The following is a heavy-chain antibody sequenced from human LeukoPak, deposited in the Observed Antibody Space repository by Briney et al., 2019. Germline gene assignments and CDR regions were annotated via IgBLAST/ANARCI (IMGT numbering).Heavy chain of an antibody. CDR3: ASARDPGRFLEWLPLDY. V-gene: IGHV3-30-3*01. CDR1: GFTFSSYA. CDR2: ISYDGSNK. D-gene: IGHD3-3*01. J-gene: IGHJ4*02. Sequence: GGSLRLSCAASGFTFSSYAMHWDRQAPGKGLEWVAVISYDGSNKYYADSVKGRFTISRDNSKNTLYLQMNSLRAEDTAVYYCASARDPGRFLEWLPLDYWGQGTLVTVSS.